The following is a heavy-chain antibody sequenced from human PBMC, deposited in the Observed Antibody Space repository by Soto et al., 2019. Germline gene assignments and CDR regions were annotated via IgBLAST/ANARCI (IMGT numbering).Heavy chain of an antibody. CDR3: ARDKGYDYVWGSYRHLDY. CDR2: ISSSSSYI. V-gene: IGHV3-21*01. CDR1: GFTFSSYS. D-gene: IGHD3-16*02. J-gene: IGHJ4*02. Sequence: GGSLRLSCAASGFTFSSYSMNWVRQAPGKGLEWVSSISSSSSYIYYADSVKGRFTISRDNAKNSLYLQMNSLRAEDTAVYYCARDKGYDYVWGSYRHLDYWGQGTLVTVSS.